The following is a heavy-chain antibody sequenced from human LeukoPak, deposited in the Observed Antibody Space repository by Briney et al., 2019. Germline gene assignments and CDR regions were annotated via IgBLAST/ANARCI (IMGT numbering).Heavy chain of an antibody. V-gene: IGHV1-18*01. Sequence: GASVKVSCKASGYTFTSYAINWVRQAPGPSIRWIGSIRVYNGQTKYAHKFQGRVTMTTDTSTRTVYMELRSLRSDDTAVYYCARDSGWELQHFYFDHWGQGTLVTVSA. D-gene: IGHD1-26*01. CDR2: IRVYNGQT. J-gene: IGHJ4*02. CDR3: ARDSGWELQHFYFDH. CDR1: GYTFTSYA.